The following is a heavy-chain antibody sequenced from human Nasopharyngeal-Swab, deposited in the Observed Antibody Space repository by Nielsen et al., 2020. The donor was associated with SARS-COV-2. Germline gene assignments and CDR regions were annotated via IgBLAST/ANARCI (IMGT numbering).Heavy chain of an antibody. CDR3: ARERGSSGLDGFDI. D-gene: IGHD6-19*01. Sequence: GGSLRLSCSASGFPFRASRMNWVRQAPGKGLEWVSSINSLSTYIHYVDLVKGRFTISRDNAKSSLYLQMNSLRAEDTAVYYCARERGSSGLDGFDIWGQGTMVTVSP. CDR2: INSLSTYI. V-gene: IGHV3-21*01. J-gene: IGHJ3*02. CDR1: GFPFRASR.